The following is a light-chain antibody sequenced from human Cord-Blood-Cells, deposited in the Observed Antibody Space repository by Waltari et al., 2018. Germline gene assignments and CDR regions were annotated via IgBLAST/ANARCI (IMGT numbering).Light chain of an antibody. V-gene: IGKV3-15*01. Sequence: IVMTQSPATLSVSPGDRATLSCRASQSVSSNLAWYQQKPGQAPRLLIYGASTSATGIPARFSGSGSGTEFTLTISSLQSEDFAVYYCQQYNNWPPWTFGQGTKVEIK. CDR2: GAS. CDR3: QQYNNWPPWT. J-gene: IGKJ1*01. CDR1: QSVSSN.